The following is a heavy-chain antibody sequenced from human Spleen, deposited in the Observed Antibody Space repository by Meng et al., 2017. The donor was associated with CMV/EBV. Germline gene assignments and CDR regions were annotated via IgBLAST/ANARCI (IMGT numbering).Heavy chain of an antibody. D-gene: IGHD6-13*01. CDR2: INHSGST. Sequence: SCSGYYWSWIRQPPGKGLEWIGEINHSGSTNYNPSLKSRVTISVDTSKNQFSLKLSSVTAADTAVYYCARVGSYSSSWYPRANWFDPWGQGTLVTVSS. V-gene: IGHV4-34*01. J-gene: IGHJ5*02. CDR3: ARVGSYSSSWYPRANWFDP. CDR1: SCSGYY.